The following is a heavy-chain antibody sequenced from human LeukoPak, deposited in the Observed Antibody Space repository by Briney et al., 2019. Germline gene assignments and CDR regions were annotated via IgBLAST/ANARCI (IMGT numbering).Heavy chain of an antibody. J-gene: IGHJ3*02. V-gene: IGHV1-69*06. CDR2: IIPIFGTA. D-gene: IGHD2-2*01. CDR3: AECSSTSCYFGNILNMAFDI. Sequence: SVEVSCKASGGTFSSYAISWVRQAPGQGLEWTGGIIPIFGTANYAQKFQGRVTITADKSTSTAYMELSSLRSEDTAVYYCAECSSTSCYFGNILNMAFDIWGQGTMVTVSS. CDR1: GGTFSSYA.